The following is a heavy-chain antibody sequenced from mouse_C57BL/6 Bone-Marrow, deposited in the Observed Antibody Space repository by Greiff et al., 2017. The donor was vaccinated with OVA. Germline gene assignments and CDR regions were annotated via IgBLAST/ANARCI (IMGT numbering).Heavy chain of an antibody. CDR1: GYTFTSYW. CDR2: INPSNGGT. D-gene: IGHD2-1*01. Sequence: QVQLKQPGTELVKPGASVKLSCKASGYTFTSYWMHWVKQRPGQGLEWIGNINPSNGGTNYNEKFKSKATLTVDKSSSTAYMQLSSLTSEDSAVDYCARRRGNYDYFDYWGQGTTLTVSS. V-gene: IGHV1-53*01. CDR3: ARRRGNYDYFDY. J-gene: IGHJ2*01.